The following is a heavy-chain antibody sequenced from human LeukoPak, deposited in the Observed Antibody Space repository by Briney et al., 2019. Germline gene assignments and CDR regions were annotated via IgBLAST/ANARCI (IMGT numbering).Heavy chain of an antibody. V-gene: IGHV3-21*01. CDR1: AFTLSSYS. Sequence: AGGSLRLSCAASAFTLSSYSMNWVRQAPGKGLEWGSSISSSSSYIYYADSVKGRFTISRDNAKNSLYLQMNSLRAEDTAVYYCARVGSGIAAAGWYEVWYYFDYWGQGTLVTVSS. CDR2: ISSSSSYI. J-gene: IGHJ4*01. D-gene: IGHD6-13*01. CDR3: ARVGSGIAAAGWYEVWYYFDY.